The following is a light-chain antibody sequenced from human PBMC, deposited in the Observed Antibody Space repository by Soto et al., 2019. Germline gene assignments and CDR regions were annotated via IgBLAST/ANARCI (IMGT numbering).Light chain of an antibody. V-gene: IGLV2-23*02. Sequence: QSALTQPASVSGSPGQSITISCTGTSSDVGSYNLVSWYQQHPGKAPKLMIYEVSKRPSGVSNRFSGSKSGNTASLTISGLQAEVEADYYCCSYAGSSTPVVFGGGTKVTVL. CDR3: CSYAGSSTPVV. CDR1: SSDVGSYNL. CDR2: EVS. J-gene: IGLJ2*01.